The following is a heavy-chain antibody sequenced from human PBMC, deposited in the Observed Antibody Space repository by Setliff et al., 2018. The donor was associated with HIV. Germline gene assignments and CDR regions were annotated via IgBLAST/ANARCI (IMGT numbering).Heavy chain of an antibody. CDR1: GFTFSSYY. V-gene: IGHV3-15*01. CDR3: ARGAVAGPNFHFDS. D-gene: IGHD6-19*01. J-gene: IGHJ4*02. CDR2: IRSKTYGGTT. Sequence: GGSLRLSCAASGFTFSSYYMTWVRQAPGKGLEWVAVIRSKTYGGTTDFAAPVKVRLTISGDDSKNTWYLQMDSRKAEDTAVYYCARGAVAGPNFHFDSWGQGTLVTVSS.